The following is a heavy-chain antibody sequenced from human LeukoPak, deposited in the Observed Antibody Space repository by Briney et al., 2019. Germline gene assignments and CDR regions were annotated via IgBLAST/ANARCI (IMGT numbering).Heavy chain of an antibody. CDR2: IWYDGTYK. V-gene: IGHV3-33*06. D-gene: IGHD1-26*01. CDR3: AKDRMGATYVLDS. CDR1: GFAFGTYG. Sequence: GGSLRLSCAASGFAFGTYGMHWVRQTPGKGLEWVAVIWYDGTYKYYADSVKGRFTISRDNSKKTLYLQMNWLRAEDTAVFYCAKDRMGATYVLDSWGQGTLVTVSS. J-gene: IGHJ4*02.